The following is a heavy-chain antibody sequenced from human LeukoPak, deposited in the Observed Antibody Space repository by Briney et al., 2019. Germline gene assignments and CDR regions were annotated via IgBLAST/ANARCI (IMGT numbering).Heavy chain of an antibody. J-gene: IGHJ4*02. CDR1: GFTFSSDG. D-gene: IGHD1-1*01. Sequence: GGSLRLSGAAPGFTFSSDGRHWVRQAPGKGLEWVAGIWYDGSNKDYAYSVKGRLTISRDNPKNPLYLDMNSLSTEYTAVYYCATDEKDGRPTRYYFDYCGQGTLVTVSS. CDR2: IWYDGSNK. V-gene: IGHV3-33*01. CDR3: ATDEKDGRPTRYYFDY.